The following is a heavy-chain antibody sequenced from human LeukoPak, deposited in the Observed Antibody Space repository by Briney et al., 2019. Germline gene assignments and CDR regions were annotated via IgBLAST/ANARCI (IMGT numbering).Heavy chain of an antibody. CDR1: GGSISTGNYY. CDR2: IYYSGST. J-gene: IGHJ4*02. V-gene: IGHV4-39*01. D-gene: IGHD6-19*01. CDR3: ARHYSGWDNFFDF. Sequence: SETLSLTCTVSGGSISTGNYYWGSVRQPPGKGLEWIGTIYYSGSTYYNPSLKSRVTISVDTSKNQFSLKLTSVAAADTAVYYCARHYSGWDNFFDFWGQGTLVTVSS.